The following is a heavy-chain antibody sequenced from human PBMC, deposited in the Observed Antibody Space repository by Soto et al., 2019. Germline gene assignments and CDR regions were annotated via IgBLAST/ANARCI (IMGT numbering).Heavy chain of an antibody. V-gene: IGHV4-39*01. CDR3: ASLSVLWFGELRNYYYYGMDA. CDR2: IYYSGST. D-gene: IGHD3-10*01. CDR1: GGSISSSSYY. Sequence: SETLSLACTVSGGSISSSSYYWGWIRQPPGKGLEWIGSIYYSGSTYYNPSLKSRVTISVDTSKNQFSLKLSSVTAADTAVYYCASLSVLWFGELRNYYYYGMDAWGQGTTVT. J-gene: IGHJ6*02.